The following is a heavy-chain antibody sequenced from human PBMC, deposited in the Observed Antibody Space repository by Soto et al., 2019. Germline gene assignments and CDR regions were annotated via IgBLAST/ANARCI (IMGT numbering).Heavy chain of an antibody. J-gene: IGHJ4*02. Sequence: ASVKVSCKASGYTFLNYGIAWVRQAPGQGLEWMGWISANNGNTHYAQKFQGRVTFTTDTSAGTVYMQLSSLTSEDTAVYYCARDDSGFSGSHYIDYFNYWGQGALVTVSS. V-gene: IGHV1-18*01. CDR1: GYTFLNYG. CDR2: ISANNGNT. D-gene: IGHD1-26*01. CDR3: ARDDSGFSGSHYIDYFNY.